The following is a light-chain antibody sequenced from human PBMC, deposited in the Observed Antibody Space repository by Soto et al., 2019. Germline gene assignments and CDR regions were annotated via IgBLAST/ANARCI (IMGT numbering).Light chain of an antibody. CDR3: QQSYSSPWT. CDR2: GSS. V-gene: IGKV1-39*01. Sequence: DIQMTQSPSSLSASVGDRVTITCRASRNVDNNVNWYQQKPGKAPNLLIYGSSTLYGGVPSRFSGSGSGTAFTLTVSSLHPEDFAVCFCQQSYSSPWTFGLGTK. CDR1: RNVDNN. J-gene: IGKJ1*01.